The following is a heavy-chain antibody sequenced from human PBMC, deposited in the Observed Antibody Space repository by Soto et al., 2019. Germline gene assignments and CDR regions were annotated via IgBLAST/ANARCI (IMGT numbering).Heavy chain of an antibody. CDR2: IHYSGST. CDR1: GGSISSYY. Sequence: SETLSLTCTVSGGSISSYYWSWIRQPPGKGLEWIGYIHYSGSTNYNPSLKSRVTISVDTSKNQFSLKLSSVTAADTAVYYCARGGNYDILTGYYFTNWFDPWGQGTLVNVS. J-gene: IGHJ5*02. CDR3: ARGGNYDILTGYYFTNWFDP. D-gene: IGHD3-9*01. V-gene: IGHV4-59*01.